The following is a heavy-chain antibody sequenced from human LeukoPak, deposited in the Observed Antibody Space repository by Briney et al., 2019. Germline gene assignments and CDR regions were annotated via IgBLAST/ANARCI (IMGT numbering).Heavy chain of an antibody. D-gene: IGHD5-18*01. CDR3: AKDGYSYGALGYYFDY. J-gene: IGHJ4*02. Sequence: GGSLRLSCEASGFTFDDYAMHWVRQVPGKGLEWVSVISWDGGSTNYVDSVKGRFTISRDNNKHSLYLQMDSLRAEDTALYYCAKDGYSYGALGYYFDYWGQGTLVTVSS. CDR2: ISWDGGST. CDR1: GFTFDDYA. V-gene: IGHV3-43D*03.